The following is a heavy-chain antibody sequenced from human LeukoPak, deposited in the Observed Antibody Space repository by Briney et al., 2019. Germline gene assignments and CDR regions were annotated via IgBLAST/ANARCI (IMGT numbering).Heavy chain of an antibody. CDR1: GFTFSDHY. Sequence: GGSLRLSCAASGFTFSDHYMDWVRQAPGKGLGWVGRIRNKANSYTTDFAASVKGRFSISRDDSKNSLYLQMNSLKTEDTAVYFWVKVGGGGAFDIWGQGTMVIVSS. D-gene: IGHD3-16*01. V-gene: IGHV3-72*01. CDR2: IRNKANSYTT. J-gene: IGHJ3*02. CDR3: VKVGGGGAFDI.